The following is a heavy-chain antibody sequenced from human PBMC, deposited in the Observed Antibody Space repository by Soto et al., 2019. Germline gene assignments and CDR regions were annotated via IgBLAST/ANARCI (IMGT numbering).Heavy chain of an antibody. Sequence: SVKVSCKASGGTFSSYAISWVRQAPGQGLEWMGGIIPIFGTANYAQKFQGRVTITADESTSTAYMELSSLRSEDTAVYYCARERFSGSYRWSYYYGRDAWGQGTTVTVYS. CDR2: IIPIFGTA. V-gene: IGHV1-69*13. J-gene: IGHJ6*02. CDR3: ARERFSGSYRWSYYYGRDA. CDR1: GGTFSSYA. D-gene: IGHD1-26*01.